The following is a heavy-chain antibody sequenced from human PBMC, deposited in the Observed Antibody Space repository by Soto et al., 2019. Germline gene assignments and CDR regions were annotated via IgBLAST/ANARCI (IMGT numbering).Heavy chain of an antibody. CDR3: YSYCGGDCYPPDFDY. D-gene: IGHD2-21*02. J-gene: IGHJ4*02. V-gene: IGHV3-23*01. CDR2: ISGSGGST. CDR1: GFTFSSYA. Sequence: PGGSLRLSCAASGFTFSSYAMSWVRQAPGKGLEWVSAISGSGGSTYYADSVKGRFTISRDNSKNTLYLQMNSLRAEDTAVYYCYSYCGGDCYPPDFDYWGQGTLVTVSS.